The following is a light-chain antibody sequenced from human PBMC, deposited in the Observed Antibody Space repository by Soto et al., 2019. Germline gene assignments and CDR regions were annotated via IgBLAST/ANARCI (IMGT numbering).Light chain of an antibody. CDR3: QQYISSPRT. CDR1: QSVSSNY. Sequence: ELVLTQSPGTLSSSPGARATLSCRASQSVSSNYLAWYQQKPGQAPRLLIYGASSRATGIPDRFSGSGSGTDFTLTISRLEPEDFAVYYCQQYISSPRTVGQGTKVDIK. J-gene: IGKJ1*01. V-gene: IGKV3-20*01. CDR2: GAS.